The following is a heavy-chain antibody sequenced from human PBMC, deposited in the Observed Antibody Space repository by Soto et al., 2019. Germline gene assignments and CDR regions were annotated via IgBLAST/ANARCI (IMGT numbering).Heavy chain of an antibody. J-gene: IGHJ3*02. CDR1: GYTFTGYY. Sequence: ASVKVSCKASGYTFTGYYMHWVRQAPGQGLEWMGWINPNSGGTNYAQKFQGRVTMTRDTSISTAYMELSRLRSDDAAVYYCAMRGVRGADAFDIWGQGTMVTVSS. CDR3: AMRGVRGADAFDI. CDR2: INPNSGGT. D-gene: IGHD3-10*01. V-gene: IGHV1-2*02.